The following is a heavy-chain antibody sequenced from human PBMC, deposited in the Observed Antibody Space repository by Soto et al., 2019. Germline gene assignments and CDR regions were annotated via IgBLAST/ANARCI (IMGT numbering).Heavy chain of an antibody. J-gene: IGHJ6*02. Sequence: LRLSCTASGFTFTNGWMSWVRHARGKWLEWVGRIRSKTDGATTDYAAPVKGRFTISRDDSKNTLYLQLNSLKTEDTAMYYCTTLLFTYSYYCAMDVWGQGTTVTVSS. CDR2: IRSKTDGATT. CDR1: GFTFTNGW. V-gene: IGHV3-15*01. CDR3: TTLLFTYSYYCAMDV.